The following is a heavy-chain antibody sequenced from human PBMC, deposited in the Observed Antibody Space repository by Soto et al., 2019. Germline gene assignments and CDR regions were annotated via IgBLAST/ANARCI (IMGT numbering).Heavy chain of an antibody. J-gene: IGHJ4*02. CDR3: AVWFYSDTSGYKGYYFDY. V-gene: IGHV5-51*01. D-gene: IGHD3-22*01. CDR2: IYPGDSDA. Sequence: RGESLKISCKGSGYSFTDYWIGWVRQMPGKGLEWMGIIYPGDSDARYSPSFQGQVTISADKSISTAYLRWSSLKASDTAMYYCAVWFYSDTSGYKGYYFDYWGRGTLVTVS. CDR1: GYSFTDYW.